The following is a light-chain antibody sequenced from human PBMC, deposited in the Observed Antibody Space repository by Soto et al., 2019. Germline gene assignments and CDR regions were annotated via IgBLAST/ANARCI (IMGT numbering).Light chain of an antibody. CDR2: GAS. CDR1: QSVTRDY. J-gene: IGKJ1*01. Sequence: EIFLSQSPDTLSFSRWGIATPSWRASQSVTRDYLAWYQQKPGQAPRLLIYGASSRATGIPDRFSGSGSGTDFTLTISRLEPEDFAVYYCQQYGSSAWTFGQGTKVDIK. V-gene: IGKV3-20*01. CDR3: QQYGSSAWT.